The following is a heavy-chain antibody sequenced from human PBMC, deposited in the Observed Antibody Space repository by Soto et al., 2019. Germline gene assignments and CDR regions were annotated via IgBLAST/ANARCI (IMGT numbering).Heavy chain of an antibody. V-gene: IGHV4-59*01. Sequence: QVQLQESGPGLVKPSETLSLSCAVSGDSISSYYCMWIRQPPGKGLESIGYLYYGRSANYNPTLKSRVTLSVDTSTNQCSLTLSSMTAADTAVYYCALRSMTVVPEYWGQGTLVTVSS. D-gene: IGHD3-22*01. CDR3: ALRSMTVVPEY. J-gene: IGHJ4*02. CDR1: GDSISSYY. CDR2: LYYGRSA.